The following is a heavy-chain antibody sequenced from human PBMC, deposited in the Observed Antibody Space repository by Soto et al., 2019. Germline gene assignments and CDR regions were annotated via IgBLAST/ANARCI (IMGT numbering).Heavy chain of an antibody. D-gene: IGHD3-22*01. J-gene: IGHJ4*02. CDR2: IIPIFGTA. CDR3: ARDYYDSSGYVGSYFDY. Sequence: SVKVSCKASGGTFSSYAISWVRQAPGQGLEWMGGIIPIFGTANYAQKFQGRVTITADKSTSTAYMELSSLRSEDTAVYYCARDYYDSSGYVGSYFDYWGQGTLVTVSS. V-gene: IGHV1-69*06. CDR1: GGTFSSYA.